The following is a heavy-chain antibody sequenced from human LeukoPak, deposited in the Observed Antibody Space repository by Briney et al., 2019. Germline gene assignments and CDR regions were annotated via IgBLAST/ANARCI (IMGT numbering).Heavy chain of an antibody. V-gene: IGHV4-59*12. J-gene: IGHJ4*02. CDR1: GGSISSYY. CDR3: ARGRAARPYYFDY. Sequence: SETLSLTCTVSGGSISSYYWSWIRQPPGKGLEWIGYIYYSGSTNYNPSLKSRVTISVDTSKNQFSLKLSSVTAADTAVYYCARGRAARPYYFDYWGQGTLVTVSS. D-gene: IGHD6-6*01. CDR2: IYYSGST.